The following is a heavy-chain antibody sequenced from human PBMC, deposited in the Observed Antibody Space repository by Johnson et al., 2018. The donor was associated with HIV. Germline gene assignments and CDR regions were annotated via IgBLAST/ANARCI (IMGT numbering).Heavy chain of an antibody. J-gene: IGHJ3*02. V-gene: IGHV3-66*02. CDR1: GFTVSSNY. Sequence: EVQLVESGGGLVQPGGSLRLSCAASGFTVSSNYMSWVRQAPGKGLEWVSVIYSGGSTYYADSVKGRFTISRDNSKNTLYLQMNSLRPEDTAVYYCARVRGGTGHGAFDIWGQGTMVTVSS. CDR3: ARVRGGTGHGAFDI. CDR2: IYSGGST.